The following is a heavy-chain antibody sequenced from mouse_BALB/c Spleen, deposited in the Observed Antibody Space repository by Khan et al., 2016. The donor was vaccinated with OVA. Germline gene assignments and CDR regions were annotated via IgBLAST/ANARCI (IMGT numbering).Heavy chain of an antibody. CDR2: INTYTGEP. CDR1: GYTFTNYV. V-gene: IGHV9-3-1*01. Sequence: QIQLVQSGPELKKPGETVKISCKASGYTFTNYVMNWVKQAPGKGLKWMGWINTYTGEPTYADDFKGRFAFSLVTSASTAYLQINNLKSEHTATYFFTRFHGGFWGQGTTLTVSS. CDR3: TRFHGGF. J-gene: IGHJ2*01.